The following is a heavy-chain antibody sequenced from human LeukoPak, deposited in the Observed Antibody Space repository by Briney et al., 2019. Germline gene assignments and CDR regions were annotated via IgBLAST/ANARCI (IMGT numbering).Heavy chain of an antibody. CDR1: GGTFISYA. Sequence: GASVKVSCKASGGTFISYAISWVRQAPGQGLEWMGGIIPIFGTANYAQKFQGRVTITTDESTSTAYMELSSLRSEDTAVYYCARSYCSSTSCYTSQNNWFDPWGQGTLVTVSS. CDR3: ARSYCSSTSCYTSQNNWFDP. D-gene: IGHD2-2*02. V-gene: IGHV1-69*05. J-gene: IGHJ5*02. CDR2: IIPIFGTA.